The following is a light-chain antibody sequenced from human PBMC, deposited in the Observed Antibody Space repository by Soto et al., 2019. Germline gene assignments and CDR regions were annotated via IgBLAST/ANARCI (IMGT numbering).Light chain of an antibody. CDR3: QQYNSYSST. J-gene: IGKJ1*01. Sequence: DIQMTQSPSSLSASVGDRVTITCRASQSISTYLHWYQQKPGKAPNLLIYDASSLESGVPSRFSGSGSGTEFTLTISSLQPDDFATYYCQQYNSYSSTFGQGTKV. CDR2: DAS. V-gene: IGKV1-5*01. CDR1: QSISTY.